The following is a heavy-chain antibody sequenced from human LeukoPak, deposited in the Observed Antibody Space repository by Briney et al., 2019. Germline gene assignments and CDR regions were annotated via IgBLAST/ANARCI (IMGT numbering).Heavy chain of an antibody. CDR3: AREVAGSSWYSPHIDY. CDR2: IYYSGST. J-gene: IGHJ4*02. V-gene: IGHV4-61*08. D-gene: IGHD6-13*01. Sequence: SETLSLTCTVSGGSISSGGYYWSWIRQHPGKGLEWIGYIYYSGSTYYNPSLKSRVTISVDTSKNQFSLKLSSVTAADTAVYYCAREVAGSSWYSPHIDYWGQGTLVTVSS. CDR1: GGSISSGGYY.